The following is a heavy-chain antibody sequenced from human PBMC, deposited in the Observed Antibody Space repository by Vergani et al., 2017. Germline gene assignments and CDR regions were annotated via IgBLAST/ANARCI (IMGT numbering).Heavy chain of an antibody. CDR3: VKDLAAAGTHRFDY. CDR1: GFTFSSYA. D-gene: IGHD6-13*01. J-gene: IGHJ4*02. CDR2: ISSNGGST. V-gene: IGHV3-64D*06. Sequence: EVQLVESGGGLVQPGGSLRLSCSASGFTFSSYAMHWVRQAPGKGLEYVSAISSNGGSTYYADSVKGRFTISRDNSKNMLYLQMSSLRAEDTAVYYCVKDLAAAGTHRFDYWGQGTLVTVSS.